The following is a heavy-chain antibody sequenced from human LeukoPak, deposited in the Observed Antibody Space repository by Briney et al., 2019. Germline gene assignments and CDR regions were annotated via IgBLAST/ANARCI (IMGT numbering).Heavy chain of an antibody. CDR2: ITGSGGNT. CDR1: GFIFSSYS. D-gene: IGHD4-17*01. J-gene: IGHJ3*02. Sequence: GGSLRLSCAASGFIFSSYSMSWVRQAPGKGLEWVSVITGSGGNTYYADSVKGRFTISKDNSKNTVYLQMSSLRVDDTAVYYCAKDLDRVVDYGDAFDIWGQGTMVTVSS. V-gene: IGHV3-23*01. CDR3: AKDLDRVVDYGDAFDI.